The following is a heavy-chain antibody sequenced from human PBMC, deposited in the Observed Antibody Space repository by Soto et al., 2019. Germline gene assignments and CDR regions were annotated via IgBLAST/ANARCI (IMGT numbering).Heavy chain of an antibody. D-gene: IGHD6-25*01. J-gene: IGHJ5*02. CDR1: GGSISSYY. Sequence: PSETLSLTCTVSGGSISSYYWSWIRQPPGKGLEWIGYIYYSGSTNYNPSLKSRVTISVDTSKNQFSLKLNSVTAADTAMYYCARISAWPDNWFDPWGQGTLVTVSS. CDR3: ARISAWPDNWFDP. CDR2: IYYSGST. V-gene: IGHV4-59*08.